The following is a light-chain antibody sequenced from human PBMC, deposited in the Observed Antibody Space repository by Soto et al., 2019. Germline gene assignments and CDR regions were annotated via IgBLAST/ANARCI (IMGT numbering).Light chain of an antibody. J-gene: IGLJ2*01. CDR3: NSYTSSSTSV. CDR2: DVS. Sequence: QSVLTQPASVSGSPGQSLTISCTGTSSDVGGYYYVSWYQQHPGQAPKLIIYDVSNRPSGVSSRFSGSKSGNTASLTLSGLQAEDEADYYCNSYTSSSTSVFGGGTKLTVL. CDR1: SSDVGGYYY. V-gene: IGLV2-14*01.